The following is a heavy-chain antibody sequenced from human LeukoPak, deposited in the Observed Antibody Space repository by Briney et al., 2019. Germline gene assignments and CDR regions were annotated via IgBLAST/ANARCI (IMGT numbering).Heavy chain of an antibody. Sequence: GRSLRLSCAASGFTFSSYAMHWVRQAPGKGLEWVAVISYDGSNKYYADSVKGRFTISRDNSKNTLYLQMNSLRAEDTAVYHCARDSYYYGSGSYLHFDYWGQGTLVTVSS. CDR3: ARDSYYYGSGSYLHFDY. D-gene: IGHD3-10*01. CDR2: ISYDGSNK. V-gene: IGHV3-30*04. J-gene: IGHJ4*02. CDR1: GFTFSSYA.